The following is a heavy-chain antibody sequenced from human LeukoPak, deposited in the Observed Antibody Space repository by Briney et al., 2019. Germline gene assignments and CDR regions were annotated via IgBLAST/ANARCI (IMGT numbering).Heavy chain of an antibody. J-gene: IGHJ4*02. D-gene: IGHD3-3*01. CDR1: GGSFSGYY. V-gene: IGHV4-34*01. Sequence: SETLSLTCAVYGGSFSGYYWSWIRQPPGKGLEWIGEINHSGSTNYNPSLKSRVTISVDTSKNQFTLKLSSVTAADTAVYYCARGVRFDFWSGYYLTFGFDHWGQGTLVTVSS. CDR3: ARGVRFDFWSGYYLTFGFDH. CDR2: INHSGST.